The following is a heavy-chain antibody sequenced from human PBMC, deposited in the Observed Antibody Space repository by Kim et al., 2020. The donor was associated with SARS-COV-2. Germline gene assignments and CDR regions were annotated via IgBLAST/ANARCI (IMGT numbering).Heavy chain of an antibody. V-gene: IGHV3-30*12. J-gene: IGHJ4*02. CDR1: GFTLSSYG. Sequence: GGSLRLSCATSGFTLSSYGIHWVRQAPGKGQEWVSFISHDGSNTYYADSVKGRITVSRDDSKNTVYLQMNTARGEDTAVYYCVRPSGPYDYIWGRYPDYWGQGTLVIVSS. CDR3: VRPSGPYDYIWGRYPDY. D-gene: IGHD3-16*01. CDR2: ISHDGSNT.